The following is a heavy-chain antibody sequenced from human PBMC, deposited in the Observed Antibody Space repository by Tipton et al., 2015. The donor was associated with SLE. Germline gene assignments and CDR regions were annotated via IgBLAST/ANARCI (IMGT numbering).Heavy chain of an antibody. V-gene: IGHV4-59*01. J-gene: IGHJ6*03. D-gene: IGHD4-11*01. Sequence: LRLSCTVSGGSISSYYWSWIRQPPGKGLEWIGYIYYSGSTNYNPSLKSRVTISVDTSKNQFSLKLSSVTAADTAVYYCARGSTVTAFYYYYYMDVGGKGTTVTVSS. CDR3: ARGSTVTAFYYYYYMDV. CDR1: GGSISSYY. CDR2: IYYSGST.